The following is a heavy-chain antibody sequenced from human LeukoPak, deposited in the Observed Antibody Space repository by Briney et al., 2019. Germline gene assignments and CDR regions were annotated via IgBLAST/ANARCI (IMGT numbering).Heavy chain of an antibody. CDR2: IIPILGMA. CDR1: GGTFSSYA. J-gene: IGHJ3*02. CDR3: ARGEYVISGYRNDAFDI. V-gene: IGHV1-69*04. D-gene: IGHD3-22*01. Sequence: SVKVSCKASGGTFSSYAISWVRQAPGQGLEWMGRIIPILGMANYAQKFQGRVTITADKSTSTAYMELSSLRSEDTAVYYCARGEYVISGYRNDAFDIWGQGTMVTVSS.